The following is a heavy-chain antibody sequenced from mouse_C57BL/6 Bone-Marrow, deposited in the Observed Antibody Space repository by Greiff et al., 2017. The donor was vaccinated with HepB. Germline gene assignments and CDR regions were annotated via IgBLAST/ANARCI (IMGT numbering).Heavy chain of an antibody. D-gene: IGHD5-5*01. Sequence: ESGPGLVKPSQSLSLTCSVTGYSITSGYYWNWIRQFPGNKLEWMGYISYDGSNNYNPSLKNRISITRDTSKNQFFLKLNSVTTEDTATYYCARGRLPPFAYWGQGTLVTVSA. V-gene: IGHV3-6*01. CDR2: ISYDGSN. CDR3: ARGRLPPFAY. J-gene: IGHJ3*01. CDR1: GYSITSGYY.